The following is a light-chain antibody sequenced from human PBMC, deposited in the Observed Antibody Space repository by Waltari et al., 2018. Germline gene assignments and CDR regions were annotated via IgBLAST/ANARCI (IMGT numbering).Light chain of an antibody. J-gene: IGKJ1*01. CDR2: GAS. CDR1: QSVSSSY. CDR3: QHPGA. V-gene: IGKV3-20*01. Sequence: EIVLTQSPGTLSLSPGERATLSCRASQSVSSSYLAWYQQKPGQAPRLLIYGASSRATGIPDRFSGSGSGTDFTLTISRLEPEDFAVYYCQHPGAFGQVTKVEIK.